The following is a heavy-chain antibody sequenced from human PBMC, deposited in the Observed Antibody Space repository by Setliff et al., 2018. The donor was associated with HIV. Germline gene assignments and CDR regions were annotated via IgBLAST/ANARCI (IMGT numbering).Heavy chain of an antibody. CDR1: GGSFSGYY. J-gene: IGHJ2*01. CDR2: INHSGST. D-gene: IGHD2-21*01. Sequence: SETLSLTCAVYGGSFSGYYWSWIRQPPGKGLEWIGEINHSGSTYYNPSLKSRVTISVDTSKNQFSLRLSSVTAADSAVYYCARRRETIVVVIGIPNWYFDLGGRGTLVTVSS. V-gene: IGHV4-34*01. CDR3: ARRRETIVVVIGIPNWYFDL.